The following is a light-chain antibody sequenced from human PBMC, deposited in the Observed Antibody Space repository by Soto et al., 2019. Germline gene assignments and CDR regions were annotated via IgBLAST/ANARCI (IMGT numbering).Light chain of an antibody. CDR2: DVS. CDR3: CSYTTSNTRQIV. J-gene: IGLJ1*01. Sequence: QSALTQPASVSGSPGQSITISCTGTSSDVGGYNYVSWYQQHPGKAPNFMIYDVSNRPSGVSNRFSGSKSGNTASLTISGLQAEDEADYYCCSYTTSNTRQIVFGTGTRSPS. V-gene: IGLV2-14*01. CDR1: SSDVGGYNY.